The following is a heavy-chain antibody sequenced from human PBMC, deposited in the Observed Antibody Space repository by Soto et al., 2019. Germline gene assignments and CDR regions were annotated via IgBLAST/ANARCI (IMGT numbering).Heavy chain of an antibody. CDR2: MKQDGSEE. D-gene: IGHD3-3*01. CDR3: ARDQSLQVGVGPFWIDV. J-gene: IGHJ6*02. V-gene: IGHV3-7*03. Sequence: GGSLRLSCAASGFTFSDYWMSWVRQAPGKGLEWVANMKQDGSEEYYVDSVKGRFTISRDNAKKSLYLQMNSLRAEDTAVYYCARDQSLQVGVGPFWIDVWGQGTTVTVSS. CDR1: GFTFSDYW.